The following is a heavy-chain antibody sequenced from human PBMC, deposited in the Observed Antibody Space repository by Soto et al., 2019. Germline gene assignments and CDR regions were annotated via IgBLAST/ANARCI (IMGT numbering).Heavy chain of an antibody. Sequence: QVQLVQSGPEVKKPGASVKVSCRASGYTFTTYSIGWVRQAPGQGLEWMGWISPYNGNTDYPQKLQGRVTMTTDTSTSTAYMELRSLRSDDTAVYYCARAEGWLQLARSWLDPWGQGTLVTVSS. CDR2: ISPYNGNT. CDR1: GYTFTTYS. CDR3: ARAEGWLQLARSWLDP. D-gene: IGHD6-13*01. J-gene: IGHJ5*02. V-gene: IGHV1-18*01.